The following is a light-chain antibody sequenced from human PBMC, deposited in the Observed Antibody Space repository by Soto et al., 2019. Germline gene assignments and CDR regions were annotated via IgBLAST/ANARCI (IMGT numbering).Light chain of an antibody. V-gene: IGKV2-28*01. CDR3: MQALQTPPYT. CDR1: QSLLHSNGYNY. J-gene: IGKJ2*01. CDR2: LGS. Sequence: DIVMTQSPLSLPVTPGEPASISCRSSQSLLHSNGYNYLDWYLQKPGQSPQLLIYLGSNRASGVPERFSGSGSGTDFTLEISRVEPEDVGVYYCMQALQTPPYTFGQGTKLEIK.